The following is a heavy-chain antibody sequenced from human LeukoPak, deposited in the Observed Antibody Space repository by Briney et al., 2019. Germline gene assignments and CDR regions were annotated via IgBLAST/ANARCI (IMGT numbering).Heavy chain of an antibody. D-gene: IGHD2-21*01. V-gene: IGHV4-30-4*08. J-gene: IGHJ5*02. CDR3: ASTVVVIAISINWFDP. Sequence: TLSLTCTVSGGSISSGDYYWSWIRQPPGKGLEWIGYIYYSGSTYFNPSPKSRVSISVETSKNHFSLKLNSVTAADTAVSYCASTVVVIAISINWFDPWGQGPLVTVSS. CDR2: IYYSGST. CDR1: GGSISSGDYY.